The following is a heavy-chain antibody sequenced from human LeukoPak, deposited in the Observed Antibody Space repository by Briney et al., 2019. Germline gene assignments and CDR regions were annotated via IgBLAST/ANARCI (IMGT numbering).Heavy chain of an antibody. CDR2: LWYNGINK. D-gene: IGHD3-22*01. CDR3: ARDGTYYYDSSGYYGAFDI. Sequence: PGGSLRLSCTASGFSFSSFGMHWVRQAPGKGLEWVASLWYNGINKYYADSVKGRFTISRDNSKNTLYLQMNSLRAEDTAVYYCARDGTYYYDSSGYYGAFDIWGQGTMVTVSS. J-gene: IGHJ3*02. V-gene: IGHV3-33*01. CDR1: GFSFSSFG.